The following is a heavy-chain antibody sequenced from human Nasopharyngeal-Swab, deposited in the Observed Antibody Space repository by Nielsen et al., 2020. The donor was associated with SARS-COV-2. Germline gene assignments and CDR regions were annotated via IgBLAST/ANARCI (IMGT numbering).Heavy chain of an antibody. CDR3: ARDSSSGDGMDV. D-gene: IGHD6-13*01. V-gene: IGHV3-30*03. Sequence: GESLKISCAASGFTFSNYDMHWVRQAPGKGLEWVAVISYDGSNKYYADSVKGRFTISRDNSKNTLYLQMNSLRAEDTAVYYCARDSSSGDGMDVWGQGTTVTVSS. CDR2: ISYDGSNK. CDR1: GFTFSNYD. J-gene: IGHJ6*02.